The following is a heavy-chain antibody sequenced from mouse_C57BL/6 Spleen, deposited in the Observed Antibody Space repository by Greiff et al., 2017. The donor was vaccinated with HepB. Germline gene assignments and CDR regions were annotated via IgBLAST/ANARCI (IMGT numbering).Heavy chain of an antibody. D-gene: IGHD1-1*01. J-gene: IGHJ2*01. CDR1: GYTFTSYW. V-gene: IGHV1-55*01. CDR2: IYPGSGST. CDR3: ASGAITSSFDY. Sequence: QVQLKQPGAELVKPGASVKMSCKASGYTFTSYWITWVKQRPGQGLEWIGDIYPGSGSTNYNEKFKSKATLTGDTSSSTAYMQLSSLTSEDSAVYYCASGAITSSFDYWGQGTTLTVSS.